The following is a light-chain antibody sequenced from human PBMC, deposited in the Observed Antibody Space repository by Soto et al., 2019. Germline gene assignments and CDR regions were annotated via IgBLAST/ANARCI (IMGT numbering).Light chain of an antibody. CDR3: SVYTRTSTYV. Sequence: QSALTQAPSVSCSPLQSVTISCSCTIYYVTAYYRVSWYQQTPGTAPKLIIYDVSNRPSGVPDRFSGSRSGNTASLTISGLQAEDEGDYYCSVYTRTSTYVFGTGTKVTVL. CDR1: IYYVTAYYR. V-gene: IGLV2-18*01. CDR2: DVS. J-gene: IGLJ1*01.